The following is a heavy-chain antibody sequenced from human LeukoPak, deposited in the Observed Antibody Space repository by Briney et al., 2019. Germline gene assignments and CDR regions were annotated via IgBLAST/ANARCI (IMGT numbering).Heavy chain of an antibody. CDR2: ISSNGGST. CDR3: AKDKFGGGIKTGTFDY. J-gene: IGHJ4*02. Sequence: GGSLRLSCAASGFTVSNTYMSWVRQAPGEGLEYVSAISSNGGSTYYANSVKGRFTISRDNSKNTLYLQMGSLRAEDMAVYYCAKDKFGGGIKTGTFDYWGQGTLVTVSS. V-gene: IGHV3-64*01. CDR1: GFTVSNTY. D-gene: IGHD3-16*01.